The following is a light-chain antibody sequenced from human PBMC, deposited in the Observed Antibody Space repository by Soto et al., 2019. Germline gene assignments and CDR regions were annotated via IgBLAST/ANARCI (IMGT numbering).Light chain of an antibody. V-gene: IGKV3-11*01. Sequence: EIVLTQSPATLSLSPGERATLSCRASQSVSSYLAWYQQKPGQAPRLLIYDASNRATGIPARFSGSGSGTDFTLTISSLEPEDFAVYYCQQRSNWPPVHVTFGQGTKLEIK. CDR3: QQRSNWPPVHVT. J-gene: IGKJ2*01. CDR2: DAS. CDR1: QSVSSY.